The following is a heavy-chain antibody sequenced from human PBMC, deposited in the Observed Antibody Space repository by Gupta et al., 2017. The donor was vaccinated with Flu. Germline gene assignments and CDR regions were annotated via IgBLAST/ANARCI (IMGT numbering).Heavy chain of an antibody. CDR3: AKAGRWPYRSGWFDY. Sequence: EVLLLESGGGLVRPGGSLRLSCAASGFTFSSYVMNWVRQAPGKGLEWVSTISGSGGSTYYADSVKGRFTISRDNSKNTLYLQMNSLRDEDTAIYYCAKAGRWPYRSGWFDYWGQGTLVTVSS. J-gene: IGHJ4*02. V-gene: IGHV3-23*01. CDR2: ISGSGGST. D-gene: IGHD6-19*01. CDR1: GFTFSSYV.